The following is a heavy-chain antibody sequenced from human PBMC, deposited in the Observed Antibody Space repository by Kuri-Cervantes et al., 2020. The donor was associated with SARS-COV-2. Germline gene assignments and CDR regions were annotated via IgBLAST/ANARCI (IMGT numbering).Heavy chain of an antibody. D-gene: IGHD3-9*01. CDR3: ARHVAYYDILTAYYDAFDI. CDR2: MNHSGST. V-gene: IGHV4-59*05. J-gene: IGHJ3*02. CDR1: GGSISSYY. Sequence: ESLKISCTVSGGSISSYYWSWIRQPPGKGLEWTGSMNHSGSTYYNPSLKSRVTISVDTSKNQFSLKLSSVTAADTAVYYCARHVAYYDILTAYYDAFDIWGQGTMVTVSS.